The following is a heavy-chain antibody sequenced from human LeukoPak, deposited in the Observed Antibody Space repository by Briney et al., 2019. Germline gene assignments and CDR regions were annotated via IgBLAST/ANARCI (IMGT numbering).Heavy chain of an antibody. CDR2: IRYDGSNV. V-gene: IGHV3-30*02. J-gene: IGHJ4*02. D-gene: IGHD1-7*01. CDR1: GFTFSSYG. CDR3: AKDWNYGSYFDY. Sequence: GGSLRLSCAGSGFTFSSYGIHWVRQAPGKGLEWVTFIRYDGSNVRYADSVQGRFTISRDNSKNTVYLQMNSLRVEDSGLYYCAKDWNYGSYFDYWGQGTLVTVSS.